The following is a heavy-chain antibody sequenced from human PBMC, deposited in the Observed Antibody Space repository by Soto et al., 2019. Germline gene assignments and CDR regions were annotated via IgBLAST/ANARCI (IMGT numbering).Heavy chain of an antibody. CDR2: ISYDGSNK. V-gene: IGHV3-30-3*01. J-gene: IGHJ4*02. Sequence: QVQLVESGGGVVQPGRSLRLSCAASGFTFSSYAMHWVRQAPGKGLEWVAVISYDGSNKYYADSVKGRFTISRDNSKNMLYLQMNSLRAEDTAVYYCARDNYQAYCGGDCYSGQFDYWGQGTLVTVSS. CDR3: ARDNYQAYCGGDCYSGQFDY. D-gene: IGHD2-21*02. CDR1: GFTFSSYA.